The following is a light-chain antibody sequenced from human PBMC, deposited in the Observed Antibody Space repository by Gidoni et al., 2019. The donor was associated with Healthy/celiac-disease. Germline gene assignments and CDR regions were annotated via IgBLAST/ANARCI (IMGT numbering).Light chain of an antibody. CDR1: QCVSSSH. J-gene: IGKJ2*01. V-gene: IGKV3-20*01. CDR2: GAS. Sequence: EIVLTQSPGTLSLSPGERATLSCRASQCVSSSHLAWYQPTPGQAPRLLIYGASSRATGIPDRFSGSGSWTDFTLTISRLEPEDFAVYYCQQYGSSPPYTFGQGTKLEIK. CDR3: QQYGSSPPYT.